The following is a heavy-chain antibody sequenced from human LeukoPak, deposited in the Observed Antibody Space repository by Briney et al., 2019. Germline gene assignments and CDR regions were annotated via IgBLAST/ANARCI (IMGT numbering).Heavy chain of an antibody. CDR3: ARDRDPLNWFDP. D-gene: IGHD2-21*02. Sequence: GGSLRLSCAVSGFTFSSYTVHWVRQAPGKGLDWVAVISYDGNNKYYADSVKGRFTISRDNSKNTLYLQMNSLRAEDTAVYYCARDRDPLNWFDPWGQGTLVTVSS. CDR1: GFTFSSYT. V-gene: IGHV3-30-3*01. J-gene: IGHJ5*02. CDR2: ISYDGNNK.